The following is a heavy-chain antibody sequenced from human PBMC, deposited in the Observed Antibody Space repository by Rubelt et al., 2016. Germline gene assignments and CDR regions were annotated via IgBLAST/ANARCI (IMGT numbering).Heavy chain of an antibody. CDR2: ISRSSGTI. CDR1: GFTFSSYS. Sequence: ASGFTFSSYSMNWVRQASGKGLEWLSYISRSSGTIYYADSVKGRFSIASDNAKNSLYLQMNSLRVEDTALYYCANERGFCWGQGTLVTVSS. V-gene: IGHV3-48*01. D-gene: IGHD3-10*01. CDR3: ANERGFC. J-gene: IGHJ4*02.